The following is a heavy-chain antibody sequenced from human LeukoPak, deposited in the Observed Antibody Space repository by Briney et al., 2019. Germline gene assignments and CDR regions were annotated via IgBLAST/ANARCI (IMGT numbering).Heavy chain of an antibody. CDR3: ARGGHDFNPFYW. Sequence: GGSLRLSCAASGFSFSIYAMGWVHQAPGKGLEWVSSIKNGGNDPFYADSVKGRFTISRDNSKNTLFLQLSSLRAEDSAVYYCARGGHDFNPFYWWGQGTLVTVSS. J-gene: IGHJ4*02. D-gene: IGHD2-21*02. CDR2: IKNGGNDP. CDR1: GFSFSIYA. V-gene: IGHV3-23*01.